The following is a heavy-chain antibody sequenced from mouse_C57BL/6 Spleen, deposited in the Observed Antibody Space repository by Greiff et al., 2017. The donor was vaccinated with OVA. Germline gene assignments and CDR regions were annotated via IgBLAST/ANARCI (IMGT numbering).Heavy chain of an antibody. D-gene: IGHD1-1*01. V-gene: IGHV5-16*01. CDR1: GFTFSDYY. Sequence: EVKLVESEGGLVKPGGCMKLSCTASGFTFSDYYMAWVRQVPEKGLEWVANINYDGSSTYYLDSLKSRFIISRDNAKNILYLQMSSLKSEDTATYYCARVLRSVYAMDYWGQGTSVTVSS. CDR3: ARVLRSVYAMDY. J-gene: IGHJ4*01. CDR2: INYDGSST.